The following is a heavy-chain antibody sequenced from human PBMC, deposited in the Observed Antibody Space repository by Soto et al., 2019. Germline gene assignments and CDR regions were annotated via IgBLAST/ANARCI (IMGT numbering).Heavy chain of an antibody. V-gene: IGHV1-69*06. D-gene: IGHD6-19*01. CDR2: IIPIFGTA. Sequence: SVKVSCKASGGTFSSYAISWVRQAPGQGLEWMGGIIPIFGTANYAQKFQGRVTITADKSTSTAYMELSSLRSEDTAVYYCARVPTSHKHFGNRGWNTGRAFDIWG. CDR3: ARVPTSHKHFGNRGWNTGRAFDI. CDR1: GGTFSSYA. J-gene: IGHJ3*02.